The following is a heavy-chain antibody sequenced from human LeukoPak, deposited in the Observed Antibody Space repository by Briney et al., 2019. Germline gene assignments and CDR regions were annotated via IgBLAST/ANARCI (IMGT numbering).Heavy chain of an antibody. V-gene: IGHV4-30-4*07. CDR2: IYYSGST. D-gene: IGHD3-10*01. J-gene: IGHJ5*02. Sequence: SGPTLVNPTQTLTLTCAFSGFSIPTDGVGVGWIRQPPGKGLEWIGYIYYSGSTNYNPSLKSRVTISVDTSKNQFSLKLSSVTAADTAVYYCASSPQHGSGSYYRWGQGTLVTVSS. CDR3: ASSPQHGSGSYYR. CDR1: GFSIPTDGVG.